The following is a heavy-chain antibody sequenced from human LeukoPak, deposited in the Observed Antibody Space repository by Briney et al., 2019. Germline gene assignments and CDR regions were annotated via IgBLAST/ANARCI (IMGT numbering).Heavy chain of an antibody. CDR3: AKDPDPYDFWSGSLDY. Sequence: GGSLRLPCAASGFTFSSYGMHWVRQAPGKGLEWVAVISYDGSNKYYADSVKGRFTISRDNSKNTLYLQMNSLRAEDTAVYYCAKDPDPYDFWSGSLDYWGQGTLVTVSS. V-gene: IGHV3-30*18. CDR2: ISYDGSNK. J-gene: IGHJ4*02. D-gene: IGHD3-3*01. CDR1: GFTFSSYG.